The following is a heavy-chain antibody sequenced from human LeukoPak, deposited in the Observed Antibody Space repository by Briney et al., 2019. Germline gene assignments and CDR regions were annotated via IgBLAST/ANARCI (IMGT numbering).Heavy chain of an antibody. Sequence: PGGSLRLSCAASGFTFSSYAMHWVRQAPGKGLEWMAVISHDGSNKYYADSVKGRFTISRDNSRNTLYLQMNSLRGEDTAVYYCARDSSSSWSIDYWGQGTLVTVFS. J-gene: IGHJ4*02. D-gene: IGHD6-13*01. V-gene: IGHV3-30*04. CDR2: ISHDGSNK. CDR1: GFTFSSYA. CDR3: ARDSSSSWSIDY.